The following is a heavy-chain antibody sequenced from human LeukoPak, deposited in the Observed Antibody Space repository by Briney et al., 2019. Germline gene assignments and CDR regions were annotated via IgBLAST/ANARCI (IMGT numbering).Heavy chain of an antibody. D-gene: IGHD3-10*01. CDR2: IIPILGIA. Sequence: SVKVSCKASGGTFSSYAISWVRQAPGQGLEWMGRIIPILGIANYAQKFQGRVTITADKSTSTAYMELSSLRSEDTAVYYCARDSITLLRGFDFWGQGTLVTVSS. J-gene: IGHJ4*02. CDR3: ARDSITLLRGFDF. V-gene: IGHV1-69*04. CDR1: GGTFSSYA.